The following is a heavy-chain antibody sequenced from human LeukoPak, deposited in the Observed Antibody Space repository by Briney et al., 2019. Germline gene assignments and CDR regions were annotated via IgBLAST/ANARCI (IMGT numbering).Heavy chain of an antibody. Sequence: SETLSLTCAVYGGSFSGYYWSWIRQPPVKGLEWIGEINHSGSTNYNPSLKSRVTISVDTSKNQFSLKLSSVTAADTAVYYCARFDSSSWYYFDYWGQGTLVTVSS. CDR1: GGSFSGYY. D-gene: IGHD6-13*01. CDR3: ARFDSSSWYYFDY. V-gene: IGHV4-34*01. CDR2: INHSGST. J-gene: IGHJ4*02.